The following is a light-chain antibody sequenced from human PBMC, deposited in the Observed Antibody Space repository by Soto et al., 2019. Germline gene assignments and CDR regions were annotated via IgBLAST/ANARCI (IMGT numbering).Light chain of an antibody. J-gene: IGLJ1*01. V-gene: IGLV2-8*01. CDR1: SSDVGGYNY. CDR3: SSYGGSNNYV. CDR2: EVS. Sequence: QSALTQPPSASGSPGQSVTLSCTGTSSDVGGYNYVSWYQQHPGKAPNLIIYEVSKRPSGVPDRFSGSKSGNTASLTVSGLQTEDEADYYCSSYGGSNNYVFGTGTKLTVL.